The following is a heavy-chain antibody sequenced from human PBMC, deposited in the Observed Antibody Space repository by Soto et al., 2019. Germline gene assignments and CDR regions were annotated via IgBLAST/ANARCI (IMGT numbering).Heavy chain of an antibody. CDR2: IKKDGSEK. Sequence: GGSLRLSCAASGFTFSSYWMSWVRQAPGKGLEWVANIKKDGSEKYYVDSVKGRFTISRDNAKNSLYLQMNSLRAEDTAVYYCASQTTSSRETRFDPWGQGTLVTVSS. D-gene: IGHD6-6*01. CDR3: ASQTTSSRETRFDP. V-gene: IGHV3-7*01. CDR1: GFTFSSYW. J-gene: IGHJ5*02.